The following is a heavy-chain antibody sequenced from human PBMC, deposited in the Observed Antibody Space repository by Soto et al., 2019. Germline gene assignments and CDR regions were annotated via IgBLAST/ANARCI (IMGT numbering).Heavy chain of an antibody. J-gene: IGHJ4*02. CDR2: FDPEDGET. D-gene: IGHD6-19*01. CDR3: ATVIGSGWYSFDY. Sequence: GASVKVSCKVSGYTLTELSMHWVRQAPGKGLEWMGGFDPEDGETIYAQKFQGRVTMTEDTSTDTAYMELSSLRSEDTAVYCCATVIGSGWYSFDYWGQGTLVTVSS. CDR1: GYTLTELS. V-gene: IGHV1-24*01.